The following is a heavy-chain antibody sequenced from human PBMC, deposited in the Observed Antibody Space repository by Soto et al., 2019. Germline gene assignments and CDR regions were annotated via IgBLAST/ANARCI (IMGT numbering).Heavy chain of an antibody. Sequence: GGSLRLSCAASGFTFSSYSMNWVRQAPGKGLEWVSSISSSSSYIYYADSVKGRFTISRDNAKNSLYLQMNSLRAEDTAVYYCARGYSSGWYFEFDYWGQGTLVTVSS. J-gene: IGHJ4*02. CDR1: GFTFSSYS. CDR2: ISSSSSYI. D-gene: IGHD6-19*01. CDR3: ARGYSSGWYFEFDY. V-gene: IGHV3-21*01.